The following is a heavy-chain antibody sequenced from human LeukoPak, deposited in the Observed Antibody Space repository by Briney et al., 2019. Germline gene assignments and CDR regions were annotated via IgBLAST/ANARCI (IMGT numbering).Heavy chain of an antibody. J-gene: IGHJ6*03. Sequence: SETLSLTCTVSGGSIRSSNNYWGWIRQPPGKGLEWIGGIHYSGSTYYYPSLKSRVTISVETSKNEFSLKLRSVTAADTAVYYCAREDSGYDFPPFGYYYYYMDVWGKGTTVTVSS. V-gene: IGHV4-39*07. CDR3: AREDSGYDFPPFGYYYYYMDV. D-gene: IGHD5-12*01. CDR2: IHYSGST. CDR1: GGSIRSSNNY.